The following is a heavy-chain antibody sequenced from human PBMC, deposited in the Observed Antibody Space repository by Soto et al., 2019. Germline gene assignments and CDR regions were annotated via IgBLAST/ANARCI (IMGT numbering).Heavy chain of an antibody. J-gene: IGHJ6*02. D-gene: IGHD6-19*01. V-gene: IGHV3-7*01. CDR2: IKQDGGEK. CDR1: GFSFSTSC. Sequence: GGSLRLSCAASGFSFSTSCMTWVRQAPGKGLEWVANIKQDGGEKYYVDSVKGRFTISRDNAKNSLYLQMNSLRAEDTAVYYCARGAGAMGVWGQGTMVTVSS. CDR3: ARGAGAMGV.